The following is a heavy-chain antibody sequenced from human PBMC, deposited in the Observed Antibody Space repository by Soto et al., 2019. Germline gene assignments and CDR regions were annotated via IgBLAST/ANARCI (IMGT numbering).Heavy chain of an antibody. J-gene: IGHJ4*02. V-gene: IGHV3-33*01. CDR2: IWYDGSNK. D-gene: IGHD3-9*01. CDR3: ARDLTGYSVGSKNLEYYFDY. CDR1: GFTFSSYG. Sequence: PGGSLRLSCAASGFTFSSYGMHWVRQAPGKGLEWVAVIWYDGSNKYYADSVKGRFTISRDNSKNTLYLQMNSLRAEDTAVYYCARDLTGYSVGSKNLEYYFDYWGQGTLVTVSS.